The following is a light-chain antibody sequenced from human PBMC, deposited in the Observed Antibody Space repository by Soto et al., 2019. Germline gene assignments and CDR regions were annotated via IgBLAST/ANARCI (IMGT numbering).Light chain of an antibody. J-gene: IGLJ2*01. Sequence: QSALTQLASVSGSPGQSITISCTGTSSDIGSYNFVSWFQQHPGKVPKLIIYEGTERPSGVSNRFSASKSGNTASLTISGLQPEDEADYYCCSYAGPSTIFGGWTKVTVL. CDR3: CSYAGPSTI. CDR1: SSDIGSYNF. V-gene: IGLV2-23*01. CDR2: EGT.